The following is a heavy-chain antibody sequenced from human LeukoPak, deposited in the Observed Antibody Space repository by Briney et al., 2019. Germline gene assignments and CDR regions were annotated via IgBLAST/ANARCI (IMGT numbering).Heavy chain of an antibody. V-gene: IGHV3-66*02. J-gene: IGHJ4*02. CDR1: GFTISNNY. D-gene: IGHD4-11*01. CDR2: IYSAGDT. Sequence: GGSLRLSCVASGFTISNNYMSWVRQAPGKGLEWVSTIYSAGDTYYADSMKARFSISRDKSKSTLYLQINSLQPEDTAVYFCARARGAYSNFDYWGQGTLVTVSS. CDR3: ARARGAYSNFDY.